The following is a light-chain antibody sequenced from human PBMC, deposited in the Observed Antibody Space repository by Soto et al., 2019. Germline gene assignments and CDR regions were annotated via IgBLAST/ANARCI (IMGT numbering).Light chain of an antibody. J-gene: IGKJ2*01. CDR2: AAT. Sequence: AIRMTQSPSSFSASTGDRVTLTCRASQGISSCLAWYQQKPGKAPKLVIYAATNLQSGVPSRFSGSASGTDFTLTISGLQAEDFATYYCQQYYTFPHTFGQGTKLEIK. CDR1: QGISSC. CDR3: QQYYTFPHT. V-gene: IGKV1-8*01.